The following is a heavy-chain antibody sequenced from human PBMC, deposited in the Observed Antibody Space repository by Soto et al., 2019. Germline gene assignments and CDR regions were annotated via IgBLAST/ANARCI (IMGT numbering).Heavy chain of an antibody. V-gene: IGHV3-23*01. D-gene: IGHD2-15*01. Sequence: EVQLLESGGGLVQPGGSLRLSCAASGFTFNNFAMTWVRQAPGKGLEWVSTIRNSAATSYYADSVKGRFTISRDNSKNMLYLQMTSLRAEDTAVYYCAKAPARSGSYGGYWGQGTLVTVSS. J-gene: IGHJ4*02. CDR3: AKAPARSGSYGGY. CDR1: GFTFNNFA. CDR2: IRNSAATS.